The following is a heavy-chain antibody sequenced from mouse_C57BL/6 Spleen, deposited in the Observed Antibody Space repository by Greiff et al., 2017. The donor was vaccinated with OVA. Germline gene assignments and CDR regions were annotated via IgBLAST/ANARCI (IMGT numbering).Heavy chain of an antibody. D-gene: IGHD1-1*01. Sequence: QVQLQQPGAELVRPGSSVKLSCKASGYTFTSYWMHWVKQRPIQGLEWIGNIDPSDSETHYNQKFKDKATLTVDKSSSTAYMQLSSLTSEDSAVYYCARSYYYGSRYYFDYWGQGTTLTVSS. V-gene: IGHV1-52*01. J-gene: IGHJ2*01. CDR3: ARSYYYGSRYYFDY. CDR1: GYTFTSYW. CDR2: IDPSDSET.